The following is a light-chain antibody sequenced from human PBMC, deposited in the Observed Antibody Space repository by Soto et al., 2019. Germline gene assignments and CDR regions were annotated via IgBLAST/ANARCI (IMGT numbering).Light chain of an antibody. CDR2: GAS. J-gene: IGKJ2*01. CDR3: QQYNNWPYT. Sequence: EIVMTQSPVTLSVSPGERATLSCRASQSVTTNLAWYQQNPGQAPRLLISGASTRATGIPGRFSGSGSGTEFSLSISSLQSEDFAVYYCQQYNNWPYTFGQGTKLE. CDR1: QSVTTN. V-gene: IGKV3-15*01.